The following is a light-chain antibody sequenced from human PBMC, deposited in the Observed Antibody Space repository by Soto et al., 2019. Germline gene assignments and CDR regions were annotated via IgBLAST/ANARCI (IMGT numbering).Light chain of an antibody. CDR1: QSTSSY. CDR2: GAS. V-gene: IGKV3-15*01. CDR3: LQYNNWPPWT. J-gene: IGKJ1*01. Sequence: VLTQCRRSMSKPPGERATLACKVSQSTSSYLAWYQQKPGQAPRLLIYGASTRATGIPARFSGSGSGTEFTLTISTVLSVDFAVYYCLQYNNWPPWTFGQGTKVDIK.